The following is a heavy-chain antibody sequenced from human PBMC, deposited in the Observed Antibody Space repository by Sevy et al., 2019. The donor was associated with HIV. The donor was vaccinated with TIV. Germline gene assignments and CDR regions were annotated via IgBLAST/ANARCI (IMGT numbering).Heavy chain of an antibody. Sequence: SETLSLTCTVSGGSISSGGYYWSWIRQHPGKGLEWIGYIYYSGSTYYNPSLKSRVTISVDTSKNQFSLKLSSVTAADTVVYYCARGTPPTYYYDSSGLYWGQGTLVTVSS. CDR3: ARGTPPTYYYDSSGLY. J-gene: IGHJ4*02. CDR2: IYYSGST. CDR1: GGSISSGGYY. V-gene: IGHV4-31*03. D-gene: IGHD3-22*01.